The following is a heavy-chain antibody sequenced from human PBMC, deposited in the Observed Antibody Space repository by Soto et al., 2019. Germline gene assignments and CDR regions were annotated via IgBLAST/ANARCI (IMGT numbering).Heavy chain of an antibody. CDR1: GGTFSIYT. V-gene: IGHV1-69*02. CDR2: IIPILGIA. J-gene: IGHJ4*02. D-gene: IGHD6-13*01. Sequence: ASVKVSCKASGGTFSIYTIIWVRQAPGQGLEWMGRIIPILGIANYAQKFQGRVTITADKSTSTAYMELSSLRSEDTAVYYCARQGKAAAADYWGQGTLVTVSS. CDR3: ARQGKAAAADY.